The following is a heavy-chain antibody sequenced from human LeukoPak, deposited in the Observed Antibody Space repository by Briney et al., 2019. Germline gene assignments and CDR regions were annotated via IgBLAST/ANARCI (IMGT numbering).Heavy chain of an antibody. V-gene: IGHV3-15*01. CDR2: IKSKTDGGTK. CDR3: TTDLGIIAVAGTDY. D-gene: IGHD6-19*01. Sequence: GGSLRLSCAASGFTFRNPWMSWVRQAPGKGLEWVGRIKSKTDGGTKEYAAPGKGRFTISRDDPKNTLYLQMNSLKTEDTAVYYCTTDLGIIAVAGTDYWGQGTRVSVSS. J-gene: IGHJ4*02. CDR1: GFTFRNPW.